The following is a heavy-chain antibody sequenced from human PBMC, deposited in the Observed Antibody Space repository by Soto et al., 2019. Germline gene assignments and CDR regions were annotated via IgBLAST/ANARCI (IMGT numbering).Heavy chain of an antibody. CDR1: GFTVTDIY. CDR2: IYKDFT. J-gene: IGHJ3*02. D-gene: IGHD2-15*01. Sequence: EGQLVESGGGLVQPGGSLRLSCVASGFTVTDIYMNWVRQAPGKGLEWVSVIYKDFTDYADFVRGRFSVSTDTSKNALYLQLDNLRAEDTAAYYCAREPRYCSGGSCSIMGDAFDIWAQGAMVTVSS. V-gene: IGHV3-66*01. CDR3: AREPRYCSGGSCSIMGDAFDI.